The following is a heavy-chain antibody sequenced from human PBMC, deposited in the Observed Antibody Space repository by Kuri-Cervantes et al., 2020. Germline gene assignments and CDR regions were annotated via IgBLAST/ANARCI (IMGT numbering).Heavy chain of an antibody. D-gene: IGHD3-10*01. CDR2: ISSSSSTI. J-gene: IGHJ4*02. Sequence: GESLKISCAASGFTFSSYSMNWVRQAPGKGLEWVSYISSSSSTIYYADSVKGRFTISRDNAKNSLYLQMNSLRAEDTAVYYCAKHYYYGSGRPFDYWGQGTLVTVSS. V-gene: IGHV3-48*04. CDR1: GFTFSSYS. CDR3: AKHYYYGSGRPFDY.